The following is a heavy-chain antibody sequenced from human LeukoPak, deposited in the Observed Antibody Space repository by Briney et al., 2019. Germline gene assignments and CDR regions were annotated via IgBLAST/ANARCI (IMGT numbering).Heavy chain of an antibody. CDR2: IYYSGST. D-gene: IGHD3-9*01. J-gene: IGHJ3*02. V-gene: IGHV4-39*01. CDR3: AKGIRYLSFNDAFDI. Sequence: SETLSLTCTVSGGSISSSSYYWGWIRQPPGKGLEWIGSIYYSGSTYYNPSLKSRVTIFVDTSKNQFSLKLSSVTAADTAVYYCAKGIRYLSFNDAFDIWGQGTMVTVSS. CDR1: GGSISSSSYY.